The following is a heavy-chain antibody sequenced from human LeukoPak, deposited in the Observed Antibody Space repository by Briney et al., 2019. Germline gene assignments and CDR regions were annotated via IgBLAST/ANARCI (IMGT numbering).Heavy chain of an antibody. V-gene: IGHV3-21*01. D-gene: IGHD2/OR15-2a*01. J-gene: IGHJ4*02. CDR1: GFIFSIYN. Sequence: PGGSLRLSCAASGFIFSIYNMNWVRQAPGKGLEWVSSINTRSSSSYYADSVKGRFTISRDNAKNSLYLQMNSLRVEDSAVYYCARGPTRANSTDYWGQGALVTVSS. CDR3: ARGPTRANSTDY. CDR2: INTRSSSS.